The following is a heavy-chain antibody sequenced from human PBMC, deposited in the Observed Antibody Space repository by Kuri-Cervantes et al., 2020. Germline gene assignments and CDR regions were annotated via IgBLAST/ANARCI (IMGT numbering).Heavy chain of an antibody. J-gene: IGHJ4*02. CDR3: ARGPTKIYYFDY. CDR1: GFTFSSYS. Sequence: GESLKISCAASGFTFSSYSMNWVRQAPGKGLEWVGRIKSNVDGGTTDYTAPVKGRFTISRDDSKNTLYLQMNSLRAEDTAVYYCARGPTKIYYFDYWGQGTLVTVSS. V-gene: IGHV3-15*01. CDR2: IKSNVDGGTT. D-gene: IGHD2-15*01.